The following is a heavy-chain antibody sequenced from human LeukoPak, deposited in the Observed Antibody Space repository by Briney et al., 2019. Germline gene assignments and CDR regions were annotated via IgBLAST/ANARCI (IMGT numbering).Heavy chain of an antibody. CDR1: GYTFTVYF. Sequence: GASVKVSCKASGYTFTVYFIHWVRQAPGQGLEWMGRINPNSGATDYAQKFQGRVTMTRDTSISTAYMELSSLKSDDTAAYYCARATRYCSGGSCYSVPPQMNYGMDVWGQGTTVTVSS. V-gene: IGHV1-2*06. CDR3: ARATRYCSGGSCYSVPPQMNYGMDV. CDR2: INPNSGAT. D-gene: IGHD2-15*01. J-gene: IGHJ6*02.